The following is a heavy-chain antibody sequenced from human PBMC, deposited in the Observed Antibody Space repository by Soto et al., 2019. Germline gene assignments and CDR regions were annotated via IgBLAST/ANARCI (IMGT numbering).Heavy chain of an antibody. V-gene: IGHV4-34*01. D-gene: IGHD1-26*01. CDR1: SESLSAYY. CDR3: VGARGRLVGFDY. CDR2: IDGSGNT. Sequence: QVQLQQWGAGLLKPSETLSLTCAVNSESLSAYYWSWIRQSPGKGLEWIGEIDGSGNTNYSPSLRSRVAMSVDTSKNHFSLNLNSVSAADTAAYYCVGARGRLVGFDYWGQGTLVTVSS. J-gene: IGHJ4*02.